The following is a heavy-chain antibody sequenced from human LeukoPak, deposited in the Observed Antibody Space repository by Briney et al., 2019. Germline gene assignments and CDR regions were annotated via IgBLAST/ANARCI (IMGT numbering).Heavy chain of an antibody. CDR3: AKDNNYDILTGGYFDY. CDR1: GFTFYDYA. D-gene: IGHD3-9*01. J-gene: IGHJ4*02. V-gene: IGHV3-9*01. Sequence: QAGGSLRLSCAASGFTFYDYAMHWVRHAPGKGLEWVSGISWNSGSIGYADSVKGRFTISRDNAKNSLYLQMNSLRAEDTALYYCAKDNNYDILTGGYFDYWGQGTLVTVSS. CDR2: ISWNSGSI.